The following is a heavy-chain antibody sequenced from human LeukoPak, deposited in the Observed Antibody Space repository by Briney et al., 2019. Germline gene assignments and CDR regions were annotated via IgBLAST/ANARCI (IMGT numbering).Heavy chain of an antibody. CDR1: GYSFTNYA. D-gene: IGHD3-22*01. CDR3: AREGDSSGYFFRPDY. Sequence: GASVKVSCKASGYSFTNYAISWVRQAPGQGLEWMGWISVYSDDTKSVQNLQGRIIMTTDTSTSTAYMELRSLRSDDTAVYYCAREGDSSGYFFRPDYWGQGTLVTVSS. J-gene: IGHJ4*02. V-gene: IGHV1-18*01. CDR2: ISVYSDDT.